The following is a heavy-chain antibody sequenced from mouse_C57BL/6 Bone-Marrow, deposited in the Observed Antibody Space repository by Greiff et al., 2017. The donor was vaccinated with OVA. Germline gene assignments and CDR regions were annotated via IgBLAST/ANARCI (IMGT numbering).Heavy chain of an antibody. D-gene: IGHD2-1*01. V-gene: IGHV1-81*01. CDR3: AYGNYFYWYFEV. J-gene: IGHJ1*03. Sequence: QVQLKESGAELARPGASVKLSCKASGYTFTSYGISWVKQRTGQGLEWIGEIYPRSGNTYYNEKFKGKATLTADKSSSTAYMELRSLTSEDSAVYFCAYGNYFYWYFEVWGTGTTVTVSS. CDR1: GYTFTSYG. CDR2: IYPRSGNT.